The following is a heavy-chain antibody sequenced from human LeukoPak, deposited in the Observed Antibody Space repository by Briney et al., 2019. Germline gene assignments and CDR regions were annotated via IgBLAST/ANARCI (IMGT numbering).Heavy chain of an antibody. J-gene: IGHJ5*02. CDR1: GGSISSGGYY. V-gene: IGHV4-31*03. D-gene: IGHD4-17*01. CDR3: ARNLLTVTISLPFDP. CDR2: IYYSGST. Sequence: PSQTLSLTCTVSGGSISSGGYYWSWIRQHPGKGLEWIGYIYYSGSTYYNPSLKSRVTISVDTSKNQFSLKLSSVTAADTAVYYCARNLLTVTISLPFDPWGQGTLVTVSS.